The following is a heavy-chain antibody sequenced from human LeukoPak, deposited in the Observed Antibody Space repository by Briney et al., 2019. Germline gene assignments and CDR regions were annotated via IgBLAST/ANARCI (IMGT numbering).Heavy chain of an antibody. D-gene: IGHD6-13*01. CDR1: GFTFDDYG. CDR2: INWNGGST. Sequence: GGSLRLSCAASGFTFDDYGMSWVRQAPGKGLEWVSGINWNGGSTGYADSVKGRFTISRDNAKNSLYLQMNSLRAEDTALYHCARGPYSSSWYWFDPWGQGTLVTVSS. CDR3: ARGPYSSSWYWFDP. J-gene: IGHJ5*02. V-gene: IGHV3-20*01.